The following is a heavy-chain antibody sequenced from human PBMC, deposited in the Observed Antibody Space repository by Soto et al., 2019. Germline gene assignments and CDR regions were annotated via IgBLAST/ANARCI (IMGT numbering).Heavy chain of an antibody. D-gene: IGHD4-17*01. CDR1: GFTFSGSA. J-gene: IGHJ4*02. CDR3: TRLYGDYSNDY. V-gene: IGHV3-73*02. Sequence: EVPLVESGGGLVKPGGSLKLSCAASGFTFSGSAMHWVRQASGKGLEWVGRIRSKANSYATAYAASVKGRFTISRDDSKTTAYLQMNSLKTEDTAVYYCTRLYGDYSNDYWGKGTLVTVSS. CDR2: IRSKANSYAT.